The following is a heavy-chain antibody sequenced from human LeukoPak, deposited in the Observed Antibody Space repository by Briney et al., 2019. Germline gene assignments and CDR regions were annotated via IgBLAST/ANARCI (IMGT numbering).Heavy chain of an antibody. CDR2: ISSSSSTI. D-gene: IGHD1-26*01. Sequence: GGSQRLSCAASGFTFSSYSMNWVRQAPGKGLEWVSYISSSSSTIYYADSVKGRFTISRDNAKNSLYLQMNSLRAEDTAVYYCAGGSYRYGMDVWGQGTTVTVSS. CDR3: AGGSYRYGMDV. V-gene: IGHV3-48*01. CDR1: GFTFSSYS. J-gene: IGHJ6*02.